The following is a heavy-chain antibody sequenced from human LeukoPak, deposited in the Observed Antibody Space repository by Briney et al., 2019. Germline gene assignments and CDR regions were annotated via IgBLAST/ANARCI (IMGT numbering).Heavy chain of an antibody. CDR1: GYTFTGYY. CDR3: TRDDFGSGRPFDY. Sequence: ASVKVSCKASGYTFTGYYMHWVRQAPGQGLEWMGWINPNSGGTNYAQKFQGRVTMTRDTSISTAYMELSRLRSDDTAMYYCTRDDFGSGRPFDYWGQGILVTVSS. J-gene: IGHJ4*02. D-gene: IGHD3-10*01. V-gene: IGHV1-2*02. CDR2: INPNSGGT.